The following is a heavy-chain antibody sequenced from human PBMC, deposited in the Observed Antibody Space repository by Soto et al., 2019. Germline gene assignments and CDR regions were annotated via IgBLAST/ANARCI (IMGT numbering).Heavy chain of an antibody. CDR2: IRAGGGGT. CDR3: VKCTVGTIRSSGWCNWFDP. Sequence: EVQLLESGGGLVQPGGSLRLSCAVSTLTADSGLTSSNYAMSWVRQAPGKGLEWVSAIRAGGGGTFYADSVKGRFTISRDNSKNTLYLQMNSRRVEDTALYYCVKCTVGTIRSSGWCNWFDPWGQGTLVTVSS. CDR1: TLTADSGLTSSNYA. J-gene: IGHJ5*02. V-gene: IGHV3-23*01. D-gene: IGHD6-19*01.